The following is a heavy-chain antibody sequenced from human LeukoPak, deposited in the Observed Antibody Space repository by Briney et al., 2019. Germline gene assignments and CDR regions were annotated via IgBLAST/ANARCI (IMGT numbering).Heavy chain of an antibody. CDR1: GFTFSSYA. CDR2: ISYDGSNK. V-gene: IGHV3-30*04. CDR3: AREVEAAVAGTGCDY. Sequence: PGRSLRLSCAASGFTFSSYAMHWVRQAPGKGLEWVAVISYDGSNKYYADSVKGRFTISRDNSKNTLYLQMNSLRAEDTAVYYCAREVEAAVAGTGCDYWGQGTLVTVSS. D-gene: IGHD6-19*01. J-gene: IGHJ4*02.